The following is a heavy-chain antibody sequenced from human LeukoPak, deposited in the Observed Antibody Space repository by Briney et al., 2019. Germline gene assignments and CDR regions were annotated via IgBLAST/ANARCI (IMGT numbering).Heavy chain of an antibody. CDR3: ARGDWNDGIDY. Sequence: SETLSLTCTVSGGSISSYYWSWIRQPPGNGLEWIGYIYYSGSTNYNPSLKSRVTISVDTSKNQFSLKLSSVTAADTAVYYCARGDWNDGIDYWGQGTLVTVSS. CDR1: GGSISSYY. J-gene: IGHJ4*02. V-gene: IGHV4-59*01. D-gene: IGHD1-1*01. CDR2: IYYSGST.